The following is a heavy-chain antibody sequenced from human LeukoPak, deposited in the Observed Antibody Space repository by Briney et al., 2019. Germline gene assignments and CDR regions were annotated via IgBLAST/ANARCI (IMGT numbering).Heavy chain of an antibody. Sequence: ASVKVSCKASGYTFTSYDINWVRQAPGQGLEWMGWINIHRGTTNYAQKFQDRVTMTTDTSTSTAYMELRTLTSDDTAVYYCAREQGGYSYGYYWGQGTLVTVSS. J-gene: IGHJ4*02. D-gene: IGHD5-12*01. CDR1: GYTFTSYD. CDR2: INIHRGTT. V-gene: IGHV1-18*01. CDR3: AREQGGYSYGYY.